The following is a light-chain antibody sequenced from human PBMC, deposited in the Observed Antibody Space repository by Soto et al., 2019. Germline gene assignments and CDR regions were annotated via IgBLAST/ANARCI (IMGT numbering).Light chain of an antibody. J-gene: IGKJ1*01. Sequence: DIQMTQSPSSLSATVGDRVTITCRASQTIGKYLNWYQQQPGKVPKLLIYDASYLQSGVPSRFSGSESGTDFTLNISDLRPEDFATYYCQQSYSTPRTFGQGTKVEIK. CDR2: DAS. V-gene: IGKV1-39*01. CDR1: QTIGKY. CDR3: QQSYSTPRT.